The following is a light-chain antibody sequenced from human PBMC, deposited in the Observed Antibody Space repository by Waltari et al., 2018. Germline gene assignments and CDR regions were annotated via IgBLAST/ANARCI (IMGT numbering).Light chain of an antibody. CDR1: QTILDNADKNNY. V-gene: IGKV4-1*01. Sequence: DFVMTQSPDSLAVSLGERATINCRSSQTILDNADKNNYLAWYQHKPGQPPKLLIAWASARESGVPDRVTGSGSGTDFTLTISSLEAEDVAIYYGQQYYTTPRTFGQGTKVEVK. CDR3: QQYYTTPRT. J-gene: IGKJ1*01. CDR2: WAS.